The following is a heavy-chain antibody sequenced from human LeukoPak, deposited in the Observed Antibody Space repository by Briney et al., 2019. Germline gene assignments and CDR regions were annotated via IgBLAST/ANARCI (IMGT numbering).Heavy chain of an antibody. CDR1: GFTFSNFW. CDR2: INRDGSEK. Sequence: GGFLRLSCAASGFTFSNFWMGWARQGPEKGLQWVASINRDGSEKHPVDSVKGRFTISRDNSKNMLYLQMNSLRAEDTAVYYCAKLSPYGGIGYWGQGTLVTVSS. J-gene: IGHJ4*02. D-gene: IGHD4-23*01. CDR3: AKLSPYGGIGY. V-gene: IGHV3-7*03.